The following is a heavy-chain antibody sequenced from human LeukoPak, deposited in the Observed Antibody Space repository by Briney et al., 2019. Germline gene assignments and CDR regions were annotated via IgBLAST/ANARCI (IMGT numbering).Heavy chain of an antibody. D-gene: IGHD6-13*01. V-gene: IGHV4-59*12. CDR1: GGSISSYY. J-gene: IGHJ4*02. Sequence: SETLSLTCTVSGGSISSYYWSWIRQPPGKGLEWIGYIYYSGSTNYNPSLKSRVTISEDTSKNQLSLRLSSVTAADTAVYYCARGATTAGLRFDFWGQGTLVTVSS. CDR3: ARGATTAGLRFDF. CDR2: IYYSGST.